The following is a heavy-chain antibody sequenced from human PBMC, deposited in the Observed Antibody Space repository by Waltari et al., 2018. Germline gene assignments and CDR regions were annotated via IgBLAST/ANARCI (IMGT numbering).Heavy chain of an antibody. D-gene: IGHD3-10*01. CDR2: ISSEGLNI. CDR1: AFTFRLYG. J-gene: IGHJ4*02. CDR3: ANGRAGSWRYLEF. V-gene: IGHV3-30*18. Sequence: QLAEAVGGVVQPGWSLTLSCDAPAFTFRLYGIHWVRRVPGKGLEWVASISSEGLNIFYGDSVKGRFTLVRDNSKSTVFLQMNSLRGEDTAVYDCANGRAGSWRYLEFRGRGTLVTVSS.